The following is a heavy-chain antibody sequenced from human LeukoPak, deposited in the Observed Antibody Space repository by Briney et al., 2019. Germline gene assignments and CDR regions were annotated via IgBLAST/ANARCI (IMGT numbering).Heavy chain of an antibody. CDR3: ARETTRDRFMDV. Sequence: SETLSLTCTVSGGSISRSSYYWGWIRQPPGKGLEWIGSIYYSGSTNYNPSLKSRVTISVDTSKNQFSLKVTSVTAADTAVYYCARETTRDRFMDVWGKGTTVTVSS. J-gene: IGHJ6*03. V-gene: IGHV4-39*07. CDR1: GGSISRSSYY. CDR2: IYYSGST. D-gene: IGHD4-17*01.